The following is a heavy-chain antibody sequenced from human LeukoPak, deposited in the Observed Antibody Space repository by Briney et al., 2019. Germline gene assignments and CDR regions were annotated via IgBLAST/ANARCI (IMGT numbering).Heavy chain of an antibody. J-gene: IGHJ4*02. CDR3: ARADISGYYYFDF. V-gene: IGHV4-61*02. CDR2: IYPSGSGST. CDR1: GGSISSGTYY. Sequence: SETLSLTCTVSGGSISSGTYYWSWIRQPAGKGLEWIGRIYPSGSGSTRYNPSLKSRVTISVDTSKNQFSLKLTSVTAADTAVYYCARADISGYYYFDFWGQGTLVTVSS. D-gene: IGHD5-12*01.